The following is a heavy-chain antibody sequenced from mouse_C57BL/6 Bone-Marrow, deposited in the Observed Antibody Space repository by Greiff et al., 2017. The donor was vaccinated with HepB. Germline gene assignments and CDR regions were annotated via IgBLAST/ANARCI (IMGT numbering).Heavy chain of an antibody. J-gene: IGHJ2*01. V-gene: IGHV3-6*01. D-gene: IGHD1-1*01. Sequence: ESGPGLVKPSQSLSLTCSVTGYSITSGYYWNWIRQFPGNKLEWMGYISYDGSNKYNPSLKNRISITRDTFKNQFFLKLNSVTTEYTATYYCARGVYYGSSYYFDYWGQGTTLTVSS. CDR1: GYSITSGYY. CDR3: ARGVYYGSSYYFDY. CDR2: ISYDGSN.